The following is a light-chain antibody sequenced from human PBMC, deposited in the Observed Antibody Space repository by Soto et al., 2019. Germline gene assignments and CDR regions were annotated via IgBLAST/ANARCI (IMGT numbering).Light chain of an antibody. V-gene: IGLV2-14*01. Sequence: QSALTQAASVSGSPGQSITISCSGTNSDVGGYNYVSWYQHHPGKAPKLLIYEVKYRPSGISNRFSGSKSGNTASLTISGLLPEDEAYYYCTSYTTDNTLVFGRGTKVTVL. J-gene: IGLJ3*02. CDR3: TSYTTDNTLV. CDR1: NSDVGGYNY. CDR2: EVK.